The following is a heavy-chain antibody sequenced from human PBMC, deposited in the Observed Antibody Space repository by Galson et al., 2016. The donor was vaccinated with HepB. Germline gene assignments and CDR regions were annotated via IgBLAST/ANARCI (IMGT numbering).Heavy chain of an antibody. CDR1: GFNFATYA. J-gene: IGHJ5*02. CDR3: ARDFGDEPGSSYYTS. D-gene: IGHD3-3*01. CDR2: ISYGGSKE. Sequence: SLRLSCAASGFNFATYAMHWVRQAPGKGLEWLAVISYGGSKENYADSVKGRFSISRDNSKNMVYLQMNGLRPEDTAVYYCARDFGDEPGSSYYTSWGQGTMLIVSS. V-gene: IGHV3-30-3*01.